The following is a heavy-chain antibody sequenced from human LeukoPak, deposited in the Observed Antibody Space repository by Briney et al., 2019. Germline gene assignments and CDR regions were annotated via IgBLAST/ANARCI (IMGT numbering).Heavy chain of an antibody. V-gene: IGHV3-53*01. CDR1: GFTVSSNY. Sequence: GGSLRLSCAASGFTVSSNYMSWVRQAPGKGLEWVSVIYSGGSTYYADSVKGRFTISRDNSKNTLYLQMNSLRAEDTAVYYCAKDLLDHNWFDPWGQGTLVTVSS. CDR3: AKDLLDHNWFDP. J-gene: IGHJ5*02. CDR2: IYSGGST.